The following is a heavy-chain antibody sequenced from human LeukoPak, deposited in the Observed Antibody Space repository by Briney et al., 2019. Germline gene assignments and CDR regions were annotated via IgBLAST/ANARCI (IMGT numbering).Heavy chain of an antibody. D-gene: IGHD3-10*01. CDR2: IYYSGST. V-gene: IGHV4-59*13. Sequence: SETLSLTCTVSGGTIFSYYWNWIRQAPGNVLEWIGYIYYSGSTNYNASLRRRVTITVETPKNQFLQKMSPVTAADTAVYYCATDRGNYYGSGSYYDWFYPWGQGTLVTVSS. J-gene: IGHJ5*02. CDR1: GGTIFSYY. CDR3: ATDRGNYYGSGSYYDWFYP.